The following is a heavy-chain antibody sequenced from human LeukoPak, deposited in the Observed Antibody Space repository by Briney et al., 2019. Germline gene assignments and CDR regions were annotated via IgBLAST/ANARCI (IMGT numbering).Heavy chain of an antibody. J-gene: IGHJ4*02. CDR2: ISSSSSYI. CDR3: ARSDSSIAAEF. CDR1: GFTFSSYS. Sequence: GGSLRLSCAASGFTFSSYSMNWVRQAPGKGLEWVSSISSSSSYIYYADSVKGRFTISRDNAKNSLYLQMNSQRAEDTAVYYCARSDSSIAAEFWGQGTLVTVSS. D-gene: IGHD6-25*01. V-gene: IGHV3-21*01.